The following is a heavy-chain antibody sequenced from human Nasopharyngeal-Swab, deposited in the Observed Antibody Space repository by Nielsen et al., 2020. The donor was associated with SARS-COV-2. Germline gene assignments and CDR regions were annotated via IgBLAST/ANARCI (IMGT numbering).Heavy chain of an antibody. Sequence: WVRQSPGQGLEWMGGIIPIFGTANYAQKFQGRVTITADKSTSTAYMELGSLRSEDTAVYYCAREDLGYSYGAWGQGTLVTVSS. V-gene: IGHV1-69*06. D-gene: IGHD5-18*01. CDR2: IIPIFGTA. CDR3: AREDLGYSYGA. J-gene: IGHJ5*02.